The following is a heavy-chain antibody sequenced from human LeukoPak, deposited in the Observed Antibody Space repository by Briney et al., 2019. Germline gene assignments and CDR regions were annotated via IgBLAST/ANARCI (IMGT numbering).Heavy chain of an antibody. CDR1: GGSMSSYY. J-gene: IGHJ4*02. Sequence: PSETLSLTCTVSGGSMSSYYWNWIRQPPGKGLECIGYIHYTGSTNYNPSLKSRVTISVDMSKNQFSLRLSPVTAADTAVYYCARVSDRDSSGYYWGFEHWGQGILVTVSS. CDR3: ARVSDRDSSGYYWGFEH. CDR2: IHYTGST. D-gene: IGHD3-22*01. V-gene: IGHV4-59*08.